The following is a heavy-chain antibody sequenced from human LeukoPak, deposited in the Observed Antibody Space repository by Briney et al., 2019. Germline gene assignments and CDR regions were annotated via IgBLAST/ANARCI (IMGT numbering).Heavy chain of an antibody. J-gene: IGHJ5*02. CDR1: GGSFSGYY. Sequence: SETLSLTCAVYGGSFSGYYWSWIRQPPGKGLEWIGEINHSGSTNYNPSLKSRVTISVDTSKSQFSLKLSSVTAADTAVYYCARNQLLYRWFDPWGQGTLVTVSS. CDR2: INHSGST. D-gene: IGHD2-2*02. V-gene: IGHV4-34*01. CDR3: ARNQLLYRWFDP.